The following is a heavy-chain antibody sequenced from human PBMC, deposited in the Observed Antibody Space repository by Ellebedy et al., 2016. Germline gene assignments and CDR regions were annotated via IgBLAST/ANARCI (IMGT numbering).Heavy chain of an antibody. D-gene: IGHD2-15*01. J-gene: IGHJ4*02. CDR2: IYYSGST. V-gene: IGHV4-31*03. CDR1: GGSISSGGYY. Sequence: SETLSLTXTVSGGSISSGGYYWSWIRQHPGKGLEWIGYIYYSGSTYYNPSLKSRVTISVDTSKNQFSLKLSSVTAADTAVYYCARGRIVVVVAAHLDYWGQGTLVTVSS. CDR3: ARGRIVVVVAAHLDY.